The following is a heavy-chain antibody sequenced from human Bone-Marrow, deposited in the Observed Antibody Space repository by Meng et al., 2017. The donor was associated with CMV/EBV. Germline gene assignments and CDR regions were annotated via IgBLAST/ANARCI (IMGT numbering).Heavy chain of an antibody. CDR2: IYYSGST. D-gene: IGHD6-6*01. V-gene: IGHV4-59*01. J-gene: IGHJ6*02. Sequence: SETLSLTCTVSGGSISSYYWSWIRQPPGKGLEWIGYIYYSGSTNYNPSLKSRVTISVDTSKNQFSLKLSSVTAADTAVYYCARVLGYSSSFYYYYGMDVWGQGTTVTVSS. CDR1: GGSISSYY. CDR3: ARVLGYSSSFYYYYGMDV.